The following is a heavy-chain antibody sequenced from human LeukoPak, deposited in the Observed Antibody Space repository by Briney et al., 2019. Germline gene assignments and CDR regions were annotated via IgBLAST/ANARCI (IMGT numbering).Heavy chain of an antibody. J-gene: IGHJ5*02. V-gene: IGHV4-39*07. CDR1: GGSISSSSYY. D-gene: IGHD3-3*01. Sequence: SETLSLTCTVSGGSISSSSYYWGWIRQPPGKGLEWIGSIYYSGSTYYNPSLKSRVTISVDTSKNQFSLKLSSVTAADTAVYYCARGFGVAPSEFDPWGQGTLVTVSS. CDR2: IYYSGST. CDR3: ARGFGVAPSEFDP.